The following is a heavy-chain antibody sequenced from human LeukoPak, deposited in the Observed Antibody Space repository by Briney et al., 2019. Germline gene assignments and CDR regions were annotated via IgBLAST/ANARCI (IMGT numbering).Heavy chain of an antibody. CDR3: ARDYGSGISDY. V-gene: IGHV4-61*02. CDR2: IYTSVST. D-gene: IGHD1-26*01. J-gene: IGHJ4*02. Sequence: PSQTLSLTRTVSGGSISSGSYYWSWIRQPAGKGLGRIGRIYTSVSTNNNPPLKSRDTISLDTSKNQFCLKLSSVTAADTAVYYCARDYGSGISDYWGQGTLVTVSS. CDR1: GGSISSGSYY.